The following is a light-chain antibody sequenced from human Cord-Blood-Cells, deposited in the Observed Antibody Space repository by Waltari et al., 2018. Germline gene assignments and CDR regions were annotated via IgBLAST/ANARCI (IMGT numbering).Light chain of an antibody. V-gene: IGKV3-20*01. J-gene: IGKJ5*01. Sequence: EIVLTQSPGTLSSSPGERATLSCTASQSVSSSYLAWYQQKPGQAPRPLIYGASNRATGIPDRFSGSGSGTDFTLTISRLEPEDFAVYYCQQYGSSPVTFGQGTRLEMK. CDR3: QQYGSSPVT. CDR2: GAS. CDR1: QSVSSSY.